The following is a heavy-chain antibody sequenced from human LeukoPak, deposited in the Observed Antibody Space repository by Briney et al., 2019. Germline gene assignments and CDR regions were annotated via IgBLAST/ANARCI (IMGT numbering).Heavy chain of an antibody. CDR1: GYTFTSYG. J-gene: IGHJ3*02. Sequence: GASVTVSCKASGYTFTSYGISWVRHAPGPGLEWMGWISAYNGNTNYAQKLQGRVTMTTDISTSTAYMELRSLRSDDTAVYYCARDCSSTSCYGNDAFDIWGQGTMVTVSS. CDR2: ISAYNGNT. CDR3: ARDCSSTSCYGNDAFDI. V-gene: IGHV1-18*01. D-gene: IGHD2-2*01.